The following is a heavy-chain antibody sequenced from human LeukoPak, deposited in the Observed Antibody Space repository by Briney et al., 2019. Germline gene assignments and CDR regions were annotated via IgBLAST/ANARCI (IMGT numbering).Heavy chain of an antibody. CDR1: GGSISSYY. CDR2: IYYSGST. D-gene: IGHD5-24*01. V-gene: IGHV4-59*01. Sequence: SETLSLTCTVSGGSISSYYWSWIRQPPGKGLEWIGYIYYSGSTNYNPSLKSRVTISVDTSKNQFSLKLSSVTAADTAVYYCARVARDGYNWGNDYWGQGTLVTVSS. CDR3: ARVARDGYNWGNDY. J-gene: IGHJ4*02.